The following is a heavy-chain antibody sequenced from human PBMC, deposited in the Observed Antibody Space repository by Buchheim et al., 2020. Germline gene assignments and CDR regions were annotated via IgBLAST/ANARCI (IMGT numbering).Heavy chain of an antibody. Sequence: QVQLQQWGAGLLKPSETLSLTCAVYGGSFSGYYWSWIRQPPGKGLEWIGEINHSGSTNYNPSLKSRVTISVDTSKNQFSLKLSSVTAADTAVYYCASAYYDFWSGRGGSGYTWGQGTT. V-gene: IGHV4-34*01. CDR1: GGSFSGYY. J-gene: IGHJ6*02. CDR2: INHSGST. CDR3: ASAYYDFWSGRGGSGYT. D-gene: IGHD3-3*01.